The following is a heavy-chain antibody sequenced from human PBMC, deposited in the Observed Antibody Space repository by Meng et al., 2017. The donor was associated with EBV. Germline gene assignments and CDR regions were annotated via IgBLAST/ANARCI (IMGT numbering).Heavy chain of an antibody. D-gene: IGHD3-16*02. CDR3: ARVRTFGGVIPPDY. V-gene: IGHV1-18*01. CDR1: GYTFTSYG. CDR2: ISAYNGNT. Sequence: QVQLLQFGDEGKKPGASVKVSCKASGYTFTSYGISWVRQAPGQGLEWMGWISAYNGNTNYAQKLQGRVTMTTDTSTSTAYMELRSLRSDDTAVYYCARVRTFGGVIPPDYWGQGTLVTVSS. J-gene: IGHJ4*02.